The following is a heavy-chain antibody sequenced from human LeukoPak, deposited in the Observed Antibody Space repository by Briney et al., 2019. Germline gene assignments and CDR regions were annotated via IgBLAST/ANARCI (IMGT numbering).Heavy chain of an antibody. J-gene: IGHJ4*02. CDR1: GGSISSGGYY. V-gene: IGHV4-30-2*01. CDR2: IYHSGST. D-gene: IGHD3-10*01. Sequence: PSQTLSLTCTVSGGSISSGGYYWSWIRQPPGKGLEWIGYIYHSGSTNYNPSLESRVTISVDKSKNQFSLKLSSVTAADTAVYYCARVSNSLWLFDYWGQGTLVTVSS. CDR3: ARVSNSLWLFDY.